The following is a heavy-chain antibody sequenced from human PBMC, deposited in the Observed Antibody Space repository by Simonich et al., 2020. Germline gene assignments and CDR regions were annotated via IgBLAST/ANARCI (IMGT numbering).Heavy chain of an antibody. J-gene: IGHJ4*02. V-gene: IGHV4-59*08. CDR2: IYYSGST. CDR1: GGSISSYY. D-gene: IGHD5-12*01. CDR3: ARHDRWLQFYFDY. Sequence: QVQLQESGPELVKPSETLSLTCTVSGGSISSYYWSWIRQPPGKGLEWIGYIYYSGSTNYNPSLKSRVTISVDTSKNQFSLKLSSVTAADTAVYYCARHDRWLQFYFDYWGQGTLVTVSS.